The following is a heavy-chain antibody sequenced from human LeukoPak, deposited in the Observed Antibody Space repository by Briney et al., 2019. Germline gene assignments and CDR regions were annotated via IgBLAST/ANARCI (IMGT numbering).Heavy chain of an antibody. Sequence: GGSLRLSCAASGFTFSSYGMHWVRQAPGKGLEWVAVIWYDGSNKYYADSVKGRFTISRDNSKNTLYLQMNSLRAKDTAVYYCARVSLSDYYYYGMDVWAKGPRSPSP. D-gene: IGHD6-25*01. CDR2: IWYDGSNK. J-gene: IGHJ6*02. CDR3: ARVSLSDYYYYGMDV. V-gene: IGHV3-33*01. CDR1: GFTFSSYG.